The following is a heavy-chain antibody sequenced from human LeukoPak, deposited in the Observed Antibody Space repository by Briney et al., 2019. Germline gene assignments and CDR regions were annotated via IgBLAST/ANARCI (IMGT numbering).Heavy chain of an antibody. CDR3: ARDRLPNWFDA. CDR2: INPNNGDT. J-gene: IGHJ5*02. V-gene: IGHV1-2*02. CDR1: GYILIGYY. Sequence: ASVKVSCKASGYILIGYYIHWVRQTPGQGLEWMGWINPNNGDTTYAQKFQGRVTLTRDTSISTAYMDLSGLKSDDTAVYYCARDRLPNWFDAWGQGTLVTVSS. D-gene: IGHD6-6*01.